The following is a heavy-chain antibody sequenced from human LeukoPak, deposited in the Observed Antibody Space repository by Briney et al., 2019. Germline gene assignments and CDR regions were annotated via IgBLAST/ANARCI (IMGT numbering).Heavy chain of an antibody. Sequence: SETLSLTCAVYGGSFSGYYWSWIRQPPGKGLEWIGEINHSGSTNYNPSLKSRVTISVDTSKNQFSLKLSSVTAADTAVYYCARGSTALEIVVVGYYFDYWGQGTLVTVSS. CDR3: ARGSTALEIVVVGYYFDY. J-gene: IGHJ4*02. V-gene: IGHV4-34*01. CDR1: GGSFSGYY. D-gene: IGHD3-22*01. CDR2: INHSGST.